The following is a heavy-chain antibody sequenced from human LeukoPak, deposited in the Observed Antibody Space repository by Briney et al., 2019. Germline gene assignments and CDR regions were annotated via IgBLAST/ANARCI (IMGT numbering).Heavy chain of an antibody. CDR1: RGTFISSA. V-gene: IGHV1-69*10. CDR2: IIPIFGIE. D-gene: IGHD5-18*01. CDR3: ARDRGYSYGLIACDI. Sequence: CSVKVSCKASRGTFISSAISGVRQAPGHGVEWMGGIIPIFGIENYAQKFQGRVTITADKSTSTAYMELSSLRSEDTAVYYCARDRGYSYGLIACDIWGQGTMVTVSS. J-gene: IGHJ3*02.